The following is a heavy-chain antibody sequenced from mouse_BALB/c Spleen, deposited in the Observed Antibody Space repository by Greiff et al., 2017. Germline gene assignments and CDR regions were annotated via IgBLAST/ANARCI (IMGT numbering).Heavy chain of an antibody. D-gene: IGHD2-2*01. J-gene: IGHJ4*01. CDR2: ISYDGSN. Sequence: EVHLVESGPGLVKPSQSLSLTCSVTGYSITSGYYWNWIRQFPGNKLEWMGYISYDGSNNYNPSLKNRISITRDTSKNQFFLKLNSVTTEDTATYYCARELWLENAMDYWGQGTSVTVSS. CDR3: ARELWLENAMDY. CDR1: GYSITSGYY. V-gene: IGHV3-6*02.